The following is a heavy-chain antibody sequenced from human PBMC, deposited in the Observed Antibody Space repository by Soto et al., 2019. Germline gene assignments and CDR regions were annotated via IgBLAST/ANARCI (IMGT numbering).Heavy chain of an antibody. J-gene: IGHJ5*02. D-gene: IGHD3-22*01. CDR3: ARANRPITMTYLNWFAP. CDR2: IYHSGST. V-gene: IGHV4-30-2*01. CDR1: GGSISSGAYS. Sequence: SETLSLTCAVSGGSISSGAYSWSWIRQPPGKGLEWVGYIYHSGSTYYNPSLKSRVTISVDRSKNRFSLNLNSVTAADTAVYYCARANRPITMTYLNWFAPWGQGTLVTVSS.